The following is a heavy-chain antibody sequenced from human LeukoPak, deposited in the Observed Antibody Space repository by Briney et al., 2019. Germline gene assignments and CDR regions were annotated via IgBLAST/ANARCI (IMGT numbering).Heavy chain of an antibody. CDR1: GFTFSRYA. Sequence: GGSLRLSCAASGFTFSRYAMTWVRQAPGKGLEWVSPISGNGDTTYHADSVKGRFTISRDNSKNTLYLQMNSLRAEDTAIYYCAKGPHDRGYWYFDLWGRGTLVIVSS. J-gene: IGHJ2*01. CDR3: AKGPHDRGYWYFDL. V-gene: IGHV3-23*01. CDR2: ISGNGDTT.